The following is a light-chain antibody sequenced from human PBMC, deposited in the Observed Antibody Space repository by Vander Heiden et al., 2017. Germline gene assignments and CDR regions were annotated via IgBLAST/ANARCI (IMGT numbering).Light chain of an antibody. V-gene: IGLV1-44*01. CDR3: AAWDGSLNGYV. CDR1: SSNIGSNT. Sequence: QSELTQPPSASGTPGQRATIACSGSSSNIGSNTVNWYQQLPGTAPKLLIYSNNQRPSGVPDRFSGSKSGTSASLAISGLRSEDEADYYCAAWDGSLNGYVFGTGTKVTVL. CDR2: SNN. J-gene: IGLJ1*01.